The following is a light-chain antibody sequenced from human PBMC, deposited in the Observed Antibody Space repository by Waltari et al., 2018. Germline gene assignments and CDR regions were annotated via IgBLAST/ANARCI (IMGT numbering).Light chain of an antibody. Sequence: QSALTQPASVSGSPAPSITTSCPVSSSDVGCYHYFSWYQQHPGKAPKLMIFDVNNRPSGVSNRFSGSKSGNTASLTISGLQAEDEADYYCSAYISSSTLELFGGGTRLTVL. CDR1: SSDVGCYHY. CDR3: SAYISSSTLEL. CDR2: DVN. V-gene: IGLV2-14*03. J-gene: IGLJ2*01.